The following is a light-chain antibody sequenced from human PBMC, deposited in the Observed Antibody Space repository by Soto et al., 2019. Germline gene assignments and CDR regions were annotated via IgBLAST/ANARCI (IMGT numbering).Light chain of an antibody. J-gene: IGKJ3*01. Sequence: EIVLAQSPGTLSLSPGETATLSCRAGQSLRSTYLAWYQQKPGQAPRIIIYDASSRAAGTPDRFSGSGSGTDFTLTINRLEPEDFAVYYCQQYGTSFTFGPGTRVDIK. CDR1: QSLRSTY. CDR3: QQYGTSFT. CDR2: DAS. V-gene: IGKV3-20*01.